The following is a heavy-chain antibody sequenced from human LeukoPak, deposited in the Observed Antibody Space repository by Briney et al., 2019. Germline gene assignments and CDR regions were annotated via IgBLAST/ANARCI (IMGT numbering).Heavy chain of an antibody. CDR1: GYTFTGYY. V-gene: IGHV1-2*02. CDR3: ARGRGLRFLEWLRAYFDY. Sequence: ASVKVSCKASGYTFTGYYMHWVRQAPGQGLEWVGWINPNSGGTNYAQKFQGRVTMTRDTSISTAYMELSRLRSDDTAVYYCARGRGLRFLEWLRAYFDYWGQGTLVTVSS. CDR2: INPNSGGT. D-gene: IGHD3-3*01. J-gene: IGHJ4*02.